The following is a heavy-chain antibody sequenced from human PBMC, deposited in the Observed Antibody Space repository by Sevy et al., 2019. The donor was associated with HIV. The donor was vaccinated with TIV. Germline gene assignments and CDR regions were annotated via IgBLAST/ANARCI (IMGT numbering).Heavy chain of an antibody. CDR1: GFTVSSNY. CDR2: IYSGGST. Sequence: GGSLRLSCAASGFTVSSNYMSWVRQAPGKGLEWVSVIYSGGSTYYADSVKGRFTISRDKSKNTLYLQMNSLRAEDTAVYYCAREEWRYCSGGSCSEYFQHWGQGTLVTVSS. J-gene: IGHJ1*01. D-gene: IGHD2-15*01. CDR3: AREEWRYCSGGSCSEYFQH. V-gene: IGHV3-53*01.